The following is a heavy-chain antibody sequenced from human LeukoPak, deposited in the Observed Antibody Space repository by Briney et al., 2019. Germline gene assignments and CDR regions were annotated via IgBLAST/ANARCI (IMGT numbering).Heavy chain of an antibody. D-gene: IGHD5-12*01. CDR2: VSGSGGST. CDR3: AKRSDYDYYWFEP. Sequence: GGALILLCAASGCSFTSSSLRWGGRAPTGKGVGWLAVSGSGGSTYYTDSVKGRFTISRDNSKNTLYLQMISLRAEDTPVYYCAKRSDYDYYWFEPWGQGNLVTVSS. V-gene: IGHV3-23*01. CDR1: GCSFTSSS. J-gene: IGHJ5*02.